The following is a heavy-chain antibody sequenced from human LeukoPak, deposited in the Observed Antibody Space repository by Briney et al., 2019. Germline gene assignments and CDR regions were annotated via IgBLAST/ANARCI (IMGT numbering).Heavy chain of an antibody. D-gene: IGHD3-10*01. CDR3: ARVRGSGSYYYWFDP. Sequence: GGSLRLSCAAPGFTVSSNYMSWVRQAPGKGLEWVSVIYSGGSTYYADSVKGRFTISRDNSKNTLYLQMNSLRAEDTAVYYCARVRGSGSYYYWFDPWGQGTLVTVSS. J-gene: IGHJ5*02. CDR2: IYSGGST. V-gene: IGHV3-53*01. CDR1: GFTVSSNY.